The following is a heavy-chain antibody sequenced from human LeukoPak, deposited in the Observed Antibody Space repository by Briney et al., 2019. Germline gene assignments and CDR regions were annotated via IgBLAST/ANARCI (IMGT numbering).Heavy chain of an antibody. CDR3: AKARYDYGSFDY. J-gene: IGHJ4*02. CDR2: ISGSGGST. CDR1: GFTFSSYG. D-gene: IGHD4-17*01. Sequence: RGSLRLSCTTSGFTFSSYGMSWVRQAPGKGLEWVSVISGSGGSTYYADSVKGRFTISRDNSKNTLYLQMNSLRAEDTAVYYCAKARYDYGSFDYWGRGTLVTVSS. V-gene: IGHV3-23*01.